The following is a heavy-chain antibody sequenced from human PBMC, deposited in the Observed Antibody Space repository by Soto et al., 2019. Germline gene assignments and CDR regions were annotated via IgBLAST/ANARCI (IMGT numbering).Heavy chain of an antibody. V-gene: IGHV1-2*04. CDR2: INPNRGGT. Sequence: QVQLVQSGAEVKKPGASVKVSCKASGYTFTGYYMHWVRQAPGQGLEWMGWINPNRGGTNYAQKFQGWVTMTRDTSISTAYMELSRLRSDDTAVYYCAREATVTLRLAFDIWGQGTMVTVSS. CDR1: GYTFTGYY. J-gene: IGHJ3*02. D-gene: IGHD4-17*01. CDR3: AREATVTLRLAFDI.